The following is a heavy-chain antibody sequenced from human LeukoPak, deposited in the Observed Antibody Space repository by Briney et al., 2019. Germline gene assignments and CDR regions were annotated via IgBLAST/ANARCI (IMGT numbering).Heavy chain of an antibody. CDR2: INSNGDEI. CDR3: ANWIGSSSRDY. J-gene: IGHJ4*02. D-gene: IGHD6-6*01. V-gene: IGHV3-23*01. Sequence: GGSLRLSCAASGFTFSTYAMTWVRQAPGKGLEWVSGINSNGDEIYYADSVRGRFTITRDNSNNALYLQMDSLRAEDTAVYYCANWIGSSSRDYWGQGALVAVSS. CDR1: GFTFSTYA.